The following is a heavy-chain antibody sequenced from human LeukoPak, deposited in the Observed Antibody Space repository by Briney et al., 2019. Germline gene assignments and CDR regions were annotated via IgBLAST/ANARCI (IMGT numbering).Heavy chain of an antibody. D-gene: IGHD5-18*01. CDR2: INHSRST. Sequence: SETLSLTCAVYGGSFSGYYWSWIRQPPGKGLEWIGEINHSRSTNYKPSLKSRVTISVDTSKNQFSLKLSSVTAADPAVYYCGACGYSYGYYFDYWGQGTLVTVSS. CDR3: GACGYSYGYYFDY. CDR1: GGSFSGYY. V-gene: IGHV4-34*01. J-gene: IGHJ4*02.